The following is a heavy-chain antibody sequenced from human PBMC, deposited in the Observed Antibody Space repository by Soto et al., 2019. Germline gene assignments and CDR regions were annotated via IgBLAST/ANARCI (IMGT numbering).Heavy chain of an antibody. V-gene: IGHV3-15*01. D-gene: IGHD2-2*01. CDR1: GFTFSNAW. CDR2: IKSKTDGGTT. CDR3: KAGLEYQLPYGMDV. J-gene: IGHJ6*02. Sequence: GGSLRLSCAASGFTFSNAWMSWVRQAPGKGLEWVGRIKSKTDGGTTDYAAPVKGRFTISRDDSKNTLYLQMNSLKTEDTAVSDGKAGLEYQLPYGMDVWGHGTTVIVSS.